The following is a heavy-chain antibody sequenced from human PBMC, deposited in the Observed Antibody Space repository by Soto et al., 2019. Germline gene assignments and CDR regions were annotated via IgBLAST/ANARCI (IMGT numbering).Heavy chain of an antibody. D-gene: IGHD3-10*01. CDR3: ACGRSAYYRYYYLDG. J-gene: IGHJ6*02. V-gene: IGHV1-24*01. CDR2: FDPEDGET. Sequence: ASVKVSCKVSGYTLTELSMHWVRQAPGKGLEWMGGFDPEDGETIYAQKFQGRVTMTEDTSTDTAYMELSSLRSEDAAVYYCACGRSAYYRYYYLDGWGQGPTVTVAS. CDR1: GYTLTELS.